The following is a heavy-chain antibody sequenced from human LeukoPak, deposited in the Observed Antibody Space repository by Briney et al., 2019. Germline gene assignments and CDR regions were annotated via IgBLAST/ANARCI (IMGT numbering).Heavy chain of an antibody. J-gene: IGHJ4*02. D-gene: IGHD3-3*01. CDR1: GYTFTGYY. V-gene: IGHV1-2*02. Sequence: ASVKVSCKASGYTFTGYYMHWVRQAPGQGLEWMGWINPNSGGTNYAQKFQGRVTMTRDTSISTAYMELSRLRSDDTAVYYCARDRAIFGVVHPLGYWGQGTLVSVSS. CDR2: INPNSGGT. CDR3: ARDRAIFGVVHPLGY.